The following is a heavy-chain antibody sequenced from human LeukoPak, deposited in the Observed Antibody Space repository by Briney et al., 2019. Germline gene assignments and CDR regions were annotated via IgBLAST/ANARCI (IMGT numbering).Heavy chain of an antibody. CDR3: ARGAIPAVLYYFDY. V-gene: IGHV3-66*01. J-gene: IGHJ4*02. CDR2: IFSGGTI. D-gene: IGHD1-14*01. CDR1: GFTVSSNF. Sequence: PGGSLRLSCAASGFTVSSNFMSWVRQAPGKGLEWVSVIFSGGTIYYADSVKGRFTTSRDNSKNTLHLQINNLRAEDTAVYYCARGAIPAVLYYFDYWGQGSLVTVSS.